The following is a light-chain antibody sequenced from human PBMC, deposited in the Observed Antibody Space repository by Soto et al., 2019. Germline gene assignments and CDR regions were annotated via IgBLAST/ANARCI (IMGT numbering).Light chain of an antibody. CDR1: SSNIGANYD. CDR2: GDN. Sequence: QLVLTQPPAVSGAPGQRVTISCTGSSSNIGANYDVHWYQQIPGTAPKLLIHGDNNRPSGVPDRFSGSKSGTSASLAITGLQADDEADYYCQSYDRSLSGVIFGGGTKLTVL. CDR3: QSYDRSLSGVI. V-gene: IGLV1-40*01. J-gene: IGLJ2*01.